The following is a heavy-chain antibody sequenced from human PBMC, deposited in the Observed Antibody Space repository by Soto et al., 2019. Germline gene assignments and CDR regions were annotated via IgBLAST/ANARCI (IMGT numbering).Heavy chain of an antibody. D-gene: IGHD3-10*01. J-gene: IGHJ5*02. CDR1: GYNFANYW. CDR3: ARQTETGSYNWFDP. V-gene: IGHV5-51*01. Sequence: GESLKISCQTSGYNFANYWVVWLRQLPGEILEWMGTIYPGDSDVRYSPSFQGLVTMSVDKSINTAYLQWGSLKASDTAMYYCARQTETGSYNWFDPWGRGTLVTVS. CDR2: IYPGDSDV.